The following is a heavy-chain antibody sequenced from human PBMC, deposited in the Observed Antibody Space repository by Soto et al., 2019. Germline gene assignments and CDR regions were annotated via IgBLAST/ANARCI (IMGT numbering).Heavy chain of an antibody. Sequence: KPSETLSLTCAVSGGSISSGGYSWSWIRQPPGKGLEWIGYIYHSGSTYYNPSLKSRVTISVDRSKNQFSLKLSSVTAADTAVYYCARGRGRSWYGGYFDYWGQGTLVTVSS. CDR3: ARGRGRSWYGGYFDY. CDR2: IYHSGST. CDR1: GGSISSGGYS. J-gene: IGHJ4*02. V-gene: IGHV4-30-2*01. D-gene: IGHD6-13*01.